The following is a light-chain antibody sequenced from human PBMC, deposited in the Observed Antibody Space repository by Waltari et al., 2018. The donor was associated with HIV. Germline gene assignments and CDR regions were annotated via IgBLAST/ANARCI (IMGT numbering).Light chain of an antibody. CDR2: KAS. Sequence: DLPITQSPSPLSASVRHRVTITCRASQSLSSWLAWYQQKPGKAPKLLIYKASSLESGVPSRFSGSGSGTEFTLTISSLQPDDFATYYCQQYNSYPVTFGQGTKLEIK. CDR1: QSLSSW. V-gene: IGKV1-5*03. CDR3: QQYNSYPVT. J-gene: IGKJ2*01.